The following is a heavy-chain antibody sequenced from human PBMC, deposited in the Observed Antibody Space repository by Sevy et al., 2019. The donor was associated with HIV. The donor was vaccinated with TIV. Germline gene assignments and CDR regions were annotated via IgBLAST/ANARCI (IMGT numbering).Heavy chain of an antibody. CDR3: ARGPVLPAGDYGMDV. Sequence: SETLSLTCAVYGGSFSGYYWSWIHQPPGKGLEWIGEINHSGSTNYNPSLKSRVTISVDTSKNQFSLKLSSVTAADTAVYYCARGPVLPAGDYGMDVWGQGTTVTVSS. CDR1: GGSFSGYY. CDR2: INHSGST. V-gene: IGHV4-34*01. D-gene: IGHD2-2*01. J-gene: IGHJ6*02.